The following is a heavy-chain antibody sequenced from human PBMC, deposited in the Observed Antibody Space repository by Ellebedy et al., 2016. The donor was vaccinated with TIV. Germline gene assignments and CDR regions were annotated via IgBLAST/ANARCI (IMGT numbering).Heavy chain of an antibody. J-gene: IGHJ6*02. V-gene: IGHV1-18*01. CDR1: GYTFTSYG. CDR3: AREFSALWFGESLSGMDV. CDR2: ISAYSGNT. D-gene: IGHD3-10*01. Sequence: ASVKVSCKASGYTFTSYGISWVRQAPGQGLEWMGWISAYSGNTNYAQKFQGRLTVTTDTSTSTAYMELRSLRSDDTAVYYCAREFSALWFGESLSGMDVWGQGTTVTVSS.